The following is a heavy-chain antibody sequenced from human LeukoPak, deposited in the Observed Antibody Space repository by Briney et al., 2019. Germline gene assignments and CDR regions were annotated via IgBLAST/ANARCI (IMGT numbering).Heavy chain of an antibody. V-gene: IGHV4-4*07. D-gene: IGHD1-14*01. Sequence: SETLSLTCTVAGRSISSYYWSWIRQPAGKGLEWNGRIYTSGSNNYTPSLRSRVTMSVDTSKNQFSLKLSYVTAADTAVYYCARMGTEGYYFDYWGQGTLVTVSS. CDR1: GRSISSYY. J-gene: IGHJ4*02. CDR2: IYTSGSN. CDR3: ARMGTEGYYFDY.